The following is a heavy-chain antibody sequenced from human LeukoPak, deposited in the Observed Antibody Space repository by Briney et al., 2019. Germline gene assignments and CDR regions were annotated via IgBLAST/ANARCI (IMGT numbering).Heavy chain of an antibody. J-gene: IGHJ4*02. D-gene: IGHD6-25*01. CDR3: AKSAAKYYFDY. Sequence: GGSLRLSCAASGFTFSSYWMSWVRQAPGKGLEWVANIKQDGSEKYYVDSVKGRFTISRDNSKNTLYLQMNSLRAEDTAVYYCAKSAAKYYFDYWGQGTLVTVST. CDR1: GFTFSSYW. CDR2: IKQDGSEK. V-gene: IGHV3-7*01.